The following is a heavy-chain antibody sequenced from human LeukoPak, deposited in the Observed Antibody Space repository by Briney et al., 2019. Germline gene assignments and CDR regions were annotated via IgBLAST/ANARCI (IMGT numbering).Heavy chain of an antibody. J-gene: IGHJ4*02. CDR3: TRLTGGY. V-gene: IGHV3-73*01. CDR2: IRDKSNTYAT. Sequence: GGSLRLSCAASGFSISDSTMHWVRQASGKGLEWLGRIRDKSNTYATAYTASVKGRFTISRDDAKHTAYLQMNSLKTEDTAVYYCTRLTGGYWGQGTLVTVSS. CDR1: GFSISDST. D-gene: IGHD3-9*01.